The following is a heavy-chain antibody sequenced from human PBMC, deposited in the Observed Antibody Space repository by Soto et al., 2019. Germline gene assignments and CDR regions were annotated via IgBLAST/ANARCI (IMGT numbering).Heavy chain of an antibody. D-gene: IGHD3-3*01. CDR3: ARDSITIFGGGMDV. CDR2: ISATSNHI. Sequence: GGSLRLSCGASDFTFSTYSMNWVRQAPGKGLEWVAYISATSNHIYYADSLKGRFTISRDNAKSSLYLHMNSLRAEDTAVYFCARDSITIFGGGMDVWGQGTTVTVSS. CDR1: DFTFSTYS. J-gene: IGHJ6*02. V-gene: IGHV3-21*01.